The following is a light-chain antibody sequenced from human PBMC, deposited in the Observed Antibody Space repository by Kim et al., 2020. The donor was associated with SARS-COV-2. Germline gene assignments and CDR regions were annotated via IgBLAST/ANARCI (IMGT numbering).Light chain of an antibody. V-gene: IGKV3-20*01. Sequence: SQGGSATLSCRASQSVSSSSLLWYQQKPGQAPRLLIHGAFSRATGIPDRFRGSGSGTDFTLTISRREPEDFAVYYCQHYGSSQWTYGQGTKVDIK. CDR1: QSVSSSS. J-gene: IGKJ1*01. CDR3: QHYGSSQWT. CDR2: GAF.